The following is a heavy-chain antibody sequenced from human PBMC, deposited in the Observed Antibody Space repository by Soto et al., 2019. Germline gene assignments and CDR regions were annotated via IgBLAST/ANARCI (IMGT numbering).Heavy chain of an antibody. Sequence: GESLKISCKGSGYSFTSYWIGWVRQMPGKGLEWMGIIYPGDSDTRYSPSFQGQVTISADKSISTAYLQMNSLRAEDTAVYYCARDSNCISSNRCSGYWGQGTLVTVS. CDR1: GYSFTSYW. CDR3: ARDSNCISSNRCSGY. D-gene: IGHD2-2*01. J-gene: IGHJ4*02. CDR2: IYPGDSDT. V-gene: IGHV5-51*01.